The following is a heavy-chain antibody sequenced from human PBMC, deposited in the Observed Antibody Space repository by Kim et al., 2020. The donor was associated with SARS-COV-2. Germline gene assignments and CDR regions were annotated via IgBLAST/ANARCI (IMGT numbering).Heavy chain of an antibody. Sequence: SETLSLTCTVSGGSISSSSYYWGWIRQPPGKGLEWIGSIYYSGSTYYNPSLKSRVTISVDTSKNQFSLKLSSVTAADTAVYYCARNHQQLNSEFDYWGQGTLVTVSS. CDR1: GGSISSSSYY. D-gene: IGHD6-13*01. CDR2: IYYSGST. J-gene: IGHJ4*02. V-gene: IGHV4-39*01. CDR3: ARNHQQLNSEFDY.